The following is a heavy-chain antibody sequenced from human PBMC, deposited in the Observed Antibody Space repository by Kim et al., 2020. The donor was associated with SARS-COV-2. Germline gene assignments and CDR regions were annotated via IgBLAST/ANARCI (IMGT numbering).Heavy chain of an antibody. D-gene: IGHD3-22*01. CDR1: GYTFTSYA. Sequence: ASVKVSCKASGYTFTSYAMHWVRQAPGQRLEWMGWINARNGNTKYSQKFQGRVTITRDTSASTAYMELSSLRSEDTAVYYCARPLPPYYDSSGYPHDAFDIWGQGTMVTVSS. CDR3: ARPLPPYYDSSGYPHDAFDI. V-gene: IGHV1-3*01. CDR2: INARNGNT. J-gene: IGHJ3*02.